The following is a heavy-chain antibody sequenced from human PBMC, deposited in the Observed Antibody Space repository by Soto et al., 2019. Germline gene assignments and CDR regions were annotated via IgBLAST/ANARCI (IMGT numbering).Heavy chain of an antibody. Sequence: ASETLSLTCTVSGDSISKTNWWSWVRQPPGKGLEWIGEIHQSGSTNYSPSLKGRVTISVDNSKNQFSLNLTSVTAADTAVYFCARLVVVAPVANAWGQGTLVTVSS. CDR3: ARLVVVAPVANA. CDR2: IHQSGST. CDR1: GDSISKTNW. V-gene: IGHV4-4*02. D-gene: IGHD2-2*01. J-gene: IGHJ5*02.